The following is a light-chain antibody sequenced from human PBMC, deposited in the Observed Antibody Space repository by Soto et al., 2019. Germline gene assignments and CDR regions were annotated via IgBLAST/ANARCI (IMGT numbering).Light chain of an antibody. CDR3: QQRSNWPYS. J-gene: IGKJ2*03. Sequence: EMVLTQSPATLSLSPGQRATLSCRASQSVSSHFAWYQQKPGPAHRLLIYDASNRATGIPARLSGSGSGTDFTLTISSLQPEDSAVYYCQQRSNWPYSFGQGTKVDIK. CDR1: QSVSSH. CDR2: DAS. V-gene: IGKV3-11*01.